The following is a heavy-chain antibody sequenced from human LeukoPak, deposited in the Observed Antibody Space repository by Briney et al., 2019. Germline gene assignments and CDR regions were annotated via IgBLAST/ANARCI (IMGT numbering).Heavy chain of an antibody. V-gene: IGHV3-64D*06. Sequence: PGGSLRLSCSASGFTFSSYAMHWVRQAPGKGLEYVSAISSNGGSTYYAGSVKGRFTISRDNSNNTLYLQMSSLRAEDTAVYYWVKDLGYYDSSGFVLWGQGTLVTVSS. D-gene: IGHD3-22*01. J-gene: IGHJ1*01. CDR1: GFTFSSYA. CDR3: VKDLGYYDSSGFVL. CDR2: ISSNGGST.